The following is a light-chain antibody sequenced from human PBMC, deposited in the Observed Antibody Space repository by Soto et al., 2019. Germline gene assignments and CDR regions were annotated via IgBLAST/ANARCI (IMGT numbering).Light chain of an antibody. CDR2: GTS. Sequence: ENGLTQSPGTLSLSPGERGTRSCRASQSVGSIYLAWYQQKPGQSPSLLIYGTSKRARGVPDMFSGRGSWADFALTISRLEQEDVAVYYCQQDGSSPPNFGQGTRLEIK. CDR1: QSVGSIY. CDR3: QQDGSSPPN. J-gene: IGKJ5*01. V-gene: IGKV3-20*01.